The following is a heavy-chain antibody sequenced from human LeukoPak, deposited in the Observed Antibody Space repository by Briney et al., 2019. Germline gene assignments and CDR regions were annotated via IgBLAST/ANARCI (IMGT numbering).Heavy chain of an antibody. CDR1: GYTFTSYG. CDR3: ARESDLIVGATNFFDL. V-gene: IGHV1-18*01. Sequence: GASVTVSCTASGYTFTSYGISWVRQAPGQGLEWMGWISAYNGNTNYAQKLQGRVTMTTDTSTSTAYMELRSLRSDDTAVYYCARESDLIVGATNFFDLWGQGTLVTVSS. CDR2: ISAYNGNT. J-gene: IGHJ5*02. D-gene: IGHD1-26*01.